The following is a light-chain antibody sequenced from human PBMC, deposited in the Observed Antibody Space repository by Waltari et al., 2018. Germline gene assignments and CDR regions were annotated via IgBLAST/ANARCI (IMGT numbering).Light chain of an antibody. V-gene: IGKV1-39*01. J-gene: IGKJ5*01. CDR2: GAS. Sequence: DIEMTQSPASLSASVGDRVTLTCRASQSVSNNLNWCQQKPGKAPKLLIFGASSLQTGVPSRFSGSGSGTDFTLTISSPQPEDFATYYCQQCNSTPYTFGQGTRLEIK. CDR1: QSVSNN. CDR3: QQCNSTPYT.